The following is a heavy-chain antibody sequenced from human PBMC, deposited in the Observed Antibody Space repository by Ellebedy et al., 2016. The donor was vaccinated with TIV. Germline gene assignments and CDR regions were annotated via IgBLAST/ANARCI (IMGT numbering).Heavy chain of an antibody. CDR2: INNSSTTI. Sequence: GGSLRLXCAASGFTFSSYSMNWVRQAPGKGLEWVSYINNSSTTIYYADSVKGRFTISRDNAKNSLFLQMNSLRAEDTAVYYCARSASYQLLPGVYWGQGALVTVSS. CDR1: GFTFSSYS. J-gene: IGHJ4*02. D-gene: IGHD2-2*01. V-gene: IGHV3-48*04. CDR3: ARSASYQLLPGVY.